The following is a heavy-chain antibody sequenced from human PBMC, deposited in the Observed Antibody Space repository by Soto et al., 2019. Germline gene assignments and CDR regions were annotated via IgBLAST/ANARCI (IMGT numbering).Heavy chain of an antibody. J-gene: IGHJ4*02. CDR2: IYPGDSDT. Sequence: GESLKISCKASGYSFSTYWIAWVRQRPGKGLDWMGIIYPGDSDTRYSPSFQGQVTISVDNPIDTAYLEWTTLRASDSAMYYCARHSLATQPGDYWGQGTRVTVS. CDR3: ARHSLATQPGDY. D-gene: IGHD5-12*01. V-gene: IGHV5-51*01. CDR1: GYSFSTYW.